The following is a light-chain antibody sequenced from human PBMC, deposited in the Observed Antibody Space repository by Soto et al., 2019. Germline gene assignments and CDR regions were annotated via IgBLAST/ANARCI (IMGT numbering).Light chain of an antibody. CDR1: AILLHKNGYNY. J-gene: IGKJ1*01. Sequence: IVMTQSPLSLSVTPGEAASISCMSSAILLHKNGYNYVDWYMQKPGQSPQLLIYLGSNRASGVPARFSGSGSGTEFTLIISSLQSEDSAVYYCQQYNSWLWTFGQGTKVDIK. CDR2: LGS. V-gene: IGKV2-28*01. CDR3: QQYNSWLWT.